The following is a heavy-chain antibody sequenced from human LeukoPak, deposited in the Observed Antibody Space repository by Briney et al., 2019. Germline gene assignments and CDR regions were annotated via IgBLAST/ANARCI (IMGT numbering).Heavy chain of an antibody. Sequence: GGSLRLYGSASGFTFNSFSMNRVRQAPGKGLEWVSSISSSSSYIYYADSVKGRFTISRDNAKSSLYLQMNSLRAEDTAVYYCAGDYYDSSGLGYWGQGTLVTVSS. D-gene: IGHD3-22*01. J-gene: IGHJ4*02. V-gene: IGHV3-21*01. CDR2: ISSSSSYI. CDR1: GFTFNSFS. CDR3: AGDYYDSSGLGY.